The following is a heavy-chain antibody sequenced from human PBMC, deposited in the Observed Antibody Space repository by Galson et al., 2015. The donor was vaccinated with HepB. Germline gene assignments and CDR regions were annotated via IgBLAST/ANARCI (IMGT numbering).Heavy chain of an antibody. Sequence: SLRLSCAPFGFTFKSYSMNWVRQAPGKGLEWLAYISTSPSTIYYADSVKGRFTISRGNAENSLYLQMDSLRDEDTAVYFCARGPRLPSYYYYMDVWGNGTTVIVSS. V-gene: IGHV3-48*02. CDR2: ISTSPSTI. CDR3: ARGPRLPSYYYYMDV. CDR1: GFTFKSYS. J-gene: IGHJ6*03. D-gene: IGHD6-25*01.